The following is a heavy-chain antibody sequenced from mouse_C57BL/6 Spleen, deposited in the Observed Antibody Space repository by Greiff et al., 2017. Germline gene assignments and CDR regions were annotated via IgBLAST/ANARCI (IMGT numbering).Heavy chain of an antibody. CDR2: IYPGSGST. D-gene: IGHD1-1*01. CDR3: AGGYCYGSRGYFDV. CDR1: GYTFTSYW. J-gene: IGHJ1*03. V-gene: IGHV1-55*01. Sequence: QVQLQQPGAELVKPGASVKMSCKASGYTFTSYWITWVKQRPGQGLEWIGDIYPGSGSTNYNAKFKSKATLTVDTSSSPAYMQLSRLTSEDAAVYYCAGGYCYGSRGYFDVWGTGTTVTVSS.